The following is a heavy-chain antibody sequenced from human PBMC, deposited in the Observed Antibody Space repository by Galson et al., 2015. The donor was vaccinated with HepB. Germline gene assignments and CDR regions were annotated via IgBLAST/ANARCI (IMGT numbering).Heavy chain of an antibody. CDR1: GYTFTSYA. V-gene: IGHV7-4-1*02. CDR2: INTNTGNP. CDR3: ARSPRRDGYNHLQDDWYFDL. Sequence: SVKVSCKASGYTFTSYAMNWVRQAPGQGLEWMGWINTNTGNPTYAQGFTGRFVFSLDTSVSTAYLQISSLKAEDTAVYYCARSPRRDGYNHLQDDWYFDLWGRGTLVTVSS. J-gene: IGHJ2*01. D-gene: IGHD5-24*01.